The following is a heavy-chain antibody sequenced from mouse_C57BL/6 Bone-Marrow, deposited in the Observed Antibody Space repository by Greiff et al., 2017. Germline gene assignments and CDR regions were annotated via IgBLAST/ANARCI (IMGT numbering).Heavy chain of an antibody. CDR2: IWTGGGT. CDR3: ARSKDVITTVDYYYMDY. D-gene: IGHD1-1*01. J-gene: IGHJ4*01. CDR1: GFSLTSYA. V-gene: IGHV2-9-1*01. Sequence: VKLVESGPGLVAPSQSLSITCTVSGFSLTSYAISWVRQPPGKGLEWLGVIWTGGGTNYNSALKSRLSISKDNSKSQVFLKMNRLQTDDKARYDCARSKDVITTVDYYYMDYWGQGTSVTVSS.